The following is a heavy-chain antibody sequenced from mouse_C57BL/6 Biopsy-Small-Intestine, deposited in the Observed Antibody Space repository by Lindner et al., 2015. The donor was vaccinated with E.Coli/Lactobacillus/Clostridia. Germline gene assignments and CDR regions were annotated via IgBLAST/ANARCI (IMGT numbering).Heavy chain of an antibody. CDR1: GYNFTSYG. J-gene: IGHJ1*03. D-gene: IGHD2-5*01. Sequence: VQLQESGAELARPGASVKLSCKASGYNFTSYGISWVKQRTGQGLEWIGEIYPRSGNIYFNEKFKGKATLTADKSSSTAYMQLSSLTSEDSAVYFCARLYSNLRPYWYFDVWGTGTTVTVSS. CDR3: ARLYSNLRPYWYFDV. V-gene: IGHV1-81*01. CDR2: IYPRSGNI.